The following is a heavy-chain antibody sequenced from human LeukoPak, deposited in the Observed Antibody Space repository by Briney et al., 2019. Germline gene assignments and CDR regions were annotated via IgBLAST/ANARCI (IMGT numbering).Heavy chain of an antibody. CDR3: AREVGYSYGFGAFDI. D-gene: IGHD5-18*01. J-gene: IGHJ3*02. CDR1: GGSISSGDYY. Sequence: SETLSLTCTVPGGSISSGDYYWSWIRQPPGTGLEWIGYIFYSGSTYYNPSLKSRVTISVDTSKNQFSLKLSSVTAADTAVYYCAREVGYSYGFGAFDIWGQGTMVTVSS. CDR2: IFYSGST. V-gene: IGHV4-30-4*08.